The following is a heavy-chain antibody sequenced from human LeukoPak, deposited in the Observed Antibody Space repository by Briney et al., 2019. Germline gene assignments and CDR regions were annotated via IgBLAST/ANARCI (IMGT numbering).Heavy chain of an antibody. CDR2: IYSGGST. J-gene: IGHJ4*02. CDR1: GFTVSSNY. V-gene: IGHV3-53*01. D-gene: IGHD3-9*01. CDR3: ARGYDILTGDLSFDY. Sequence: PGGSLRLSCAASGFTVSSNYMSWVRQAPGKGLEWVSVIYSGGSTYYADSVKGRFTISRDNSMNTLYLQMNSLRAEDTAVYYGARGYDILTGDLSFDYWGQGTLVTVSS.